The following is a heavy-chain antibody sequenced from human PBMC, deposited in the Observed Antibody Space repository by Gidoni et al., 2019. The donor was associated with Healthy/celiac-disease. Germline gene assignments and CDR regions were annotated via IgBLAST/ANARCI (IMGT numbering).Heavy chain of an antibody. D-gene: IGHD5-12*01. CDR2: MNPNSGNT. V-gene: IGHV1-8*01. CDR3: ARGRGSRRDGYPRNDY. J-gene: IGHJ4*02. Sequence: GWMNPNSGNTGYAQKFQGRVTMTRNTSISTAYMELSSLRSEDTAVYYCARGRGSRRDGYPRNDYWGQGTLVTVSS.